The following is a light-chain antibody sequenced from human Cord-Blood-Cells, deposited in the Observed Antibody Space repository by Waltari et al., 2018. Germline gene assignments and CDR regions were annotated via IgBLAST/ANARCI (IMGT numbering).Light chain of an antibody. CDR1: QSVSSY. CDR2: DAS. Sequence: EIELTKSPATMSLSPGESATLSCRASQSVSSYLDWYQQKPGQAPRLLIYDASNRATGIPARFSGSGSGTDFTLTISSLEPEDFAVYYCQQRSNWPLTFGGGTKVEIK. J-gene: IGKJ4*01. V-gene: IGKV3-11*01. CDR3: QQRSNWPLT.